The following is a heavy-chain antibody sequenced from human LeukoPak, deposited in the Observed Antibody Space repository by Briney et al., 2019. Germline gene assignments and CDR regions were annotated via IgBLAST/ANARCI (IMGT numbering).Heavy chain of an antibody. CDR1: GFTFSSYS. V-gene: IGHV3-21*01. D-gene: IGHD4-17*01. CDR2: ISSSSSYI. Sequence: PGGSLRLSCAASGFTFSSYSMNWVRQAPGKGLEWVSSISSSSSYIYYADSVKGRFTISRDNSKNTLYLQMNSLRAEDTAVYYCARDKSSTTLPMRYYYYYYGMDVWGQGTTVTVSS. CDR3: ARDKSSTTLPMRYYYYYYGMDV. J-gene: IGHJ6*02.